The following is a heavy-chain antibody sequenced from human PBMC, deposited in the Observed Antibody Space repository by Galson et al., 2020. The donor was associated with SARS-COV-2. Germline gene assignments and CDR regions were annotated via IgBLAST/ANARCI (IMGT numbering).Heavy chain of an antibody. CDR1: GGSISSSNW. J-gene: IGHJ3*02. Sequence: SETLSLTCAVSGGSISSSNWWRWVRQPPGKRLEWLGEIYHSGSTNYNPSLKSRVTISVDKSKNQFSLKLSSVTAADTAVYYCAGDRNVLRFLEWSRRDAFDIWGQGTMVTVSS. CDR3: AGDRNVLRFLEWSRRDAFDI. V-gene: IGHV4-4*02. CDR2: IYHSGST. D-gene: IGHD3-3*01.